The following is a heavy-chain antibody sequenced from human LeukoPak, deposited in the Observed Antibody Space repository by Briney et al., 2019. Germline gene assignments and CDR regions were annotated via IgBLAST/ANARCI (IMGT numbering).Heavy chain of an antibody. D-gene: IGHD6-13*01. J-gene: IGHJ4*02. CDR2: INTYNGNR. Sequence: ASVKVSCKASGYTFSSYGISWVRQAPGQGLEWMGWINTYNGNRNYSQKLQGRVTVTTDTSTSTAYMELRSLRSDDTAVYYCARWYLRRPFDYWGQGTLVTVSS. V-gene: IGHV1-18*01. CDR1: GYTFSSYG. CDR3: ARWYLRRPFDY.